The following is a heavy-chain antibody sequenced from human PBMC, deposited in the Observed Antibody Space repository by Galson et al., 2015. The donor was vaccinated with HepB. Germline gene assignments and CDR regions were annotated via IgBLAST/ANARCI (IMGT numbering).Heavy chain of an antibody. CDR3: ARPYSTSQYSGSYLY. CDR1: GFTFSSYW. CDR2: IKEDESER. Sequence: SLRLSCAASGFTFSSYWMNWIRQAPGKGLEWVAKIKEDESERYYVDSVEGRFTISRDNTKSSVYLQMDNLRAEDTAVYYCARPYSTSQYSGSYLYWGQGTLVTASS. J-gene: IGHJ4*02. D-gene: IGHD1-26*01. V-gene: IGHV3-7*01.